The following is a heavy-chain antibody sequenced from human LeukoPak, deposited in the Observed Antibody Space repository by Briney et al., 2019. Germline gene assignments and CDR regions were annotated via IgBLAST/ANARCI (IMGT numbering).Heavy chain of an antibody. Sequence: GASVNVSCKASGYTFTSYYMHWVRQAPGQGLEWMGIINPSGGTTNYAQKFQGRVTMTRDTSTSTVYMEMSSLRSEDTAVYYCASLRSTGFDYWGQGTLVTVSS. CDR2: INPSGGTT. V-gene: IGHV1-46*01. D-gene: IGHD1-14*01. J-gene: IGHJ4*02. CDR3: ASLRSTGFDY. CDR1: GYTFTSYY.